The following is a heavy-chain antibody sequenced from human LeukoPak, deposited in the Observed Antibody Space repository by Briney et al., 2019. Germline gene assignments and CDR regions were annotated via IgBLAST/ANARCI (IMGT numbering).Heavy chain of an antibody. Sequence: GESLKISCKGSGYSFTSYWIGWVRQMPGKGLEWMGIIYPADSDTRYSPSFRGQVTISADKSITTAYLQWSSLQASDSAMYYCARRGPSSGWFGDWGQGTLVTVSS. CDR3: ARRGPSSGWFGD. CDR1: GYSFTSYW. J-gene: IGHJ4*02. D-gene: IGHD6-19*01. CDR2: IYPADSDT. V-gene: IGHV5-51*01.